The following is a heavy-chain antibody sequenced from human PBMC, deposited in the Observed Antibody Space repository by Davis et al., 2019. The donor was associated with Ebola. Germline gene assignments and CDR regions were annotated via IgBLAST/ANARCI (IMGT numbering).Heavy chain of an antibody. V-gene: IGHV3-30*02. CDR1: GFTFSSYG. CDR2: TRYDGSNK. Sequence: GGSLRLSCAASGFTFSSYGMHWVRQAPGKGLEWVAFTRYDGSNKYYADSVKGRFTISRDNSKNTLYLQMNSLRADDTAVYYCAKDRGGYCTGVSCFIDYWGQGTLVTVSS. CDR3: AKDRGGYCTGVSCFIDY. J-gene: IGHJ4*02. D-gene: IGHD2-15*01.